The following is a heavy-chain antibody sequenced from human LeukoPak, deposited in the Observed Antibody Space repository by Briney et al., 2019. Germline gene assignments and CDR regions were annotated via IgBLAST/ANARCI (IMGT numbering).Heavy chain of an antibody. CDR1: GFTFSNYA. CDR3: AKDPSGITSGSLDY. V-gene: IGHV3-30-3*01. D-gene: IGHD1-14*01. CDR2: ISNDGSNK. Sequence: GGSLRLSCAASGFTFSNYAIHWVRQAPGKGLEWVAVISNDGSNKYYADSVKGRFTISRDNSKNTLYLQMNSLRAEDTAVYYCAKDPSGITSGSLDYWGQGTLVTVSS. J-gene: IGHJ4*02.